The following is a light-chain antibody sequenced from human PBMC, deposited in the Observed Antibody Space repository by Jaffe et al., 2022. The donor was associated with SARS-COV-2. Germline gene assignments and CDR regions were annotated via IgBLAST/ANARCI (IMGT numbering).Light chain of an antibody. V-gene: IGKV3-20*01. J-gene: IGKJ1*01. Sequence: EIVLTQSPGTLSLSPGERATLSCRASQSVSSNYLAWHQQRPGQAPRLLIYGASSRTTGIPDRFSGSGSGTDFTLTISRLEPEDFAVYYCQQYGNSPWTFGQGTKVEIK. CDR3: QQYGNSPWT. CDR2: GAS. CDR1: QSVSSNY.